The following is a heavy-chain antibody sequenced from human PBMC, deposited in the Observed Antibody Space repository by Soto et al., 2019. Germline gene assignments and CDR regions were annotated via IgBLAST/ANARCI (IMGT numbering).Heavy chain of an antibody. CDR1: GYSFTSYW. CDR3: ARRYYYDSSGYYPYYYYGMDV. Sequence: PGESLKISCKGSGYSFTSYWIGWVRQMPGKGLEWMGIIYPGDSDTRYSPSFQGQVTISADKSISTAYLQWSSLKASDTAMYYCARRYYYDSSGYYPYYYYGMDVWGQGTTVTVSS. J-gene: IGHJ6*02. D-gene: IGHD3-22*01. V-gene: IGHV5-51*01. CDR2: IYPGDSDT.